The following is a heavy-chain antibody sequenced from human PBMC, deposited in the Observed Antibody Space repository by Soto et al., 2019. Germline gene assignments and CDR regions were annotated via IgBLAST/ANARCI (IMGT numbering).Heavy chain of an antibody. CDR3: ARDTRYCSSTSCFTHLGMDA. CDR2: ISSSSSYT. CDR1: GFTFSDYY. D-gene: IGHD2-2*01. J-gene: IGHJ6*02. V-gene: IGHV3-11*06. Sequence: GGSLRLSCAASGFTFSDYYMSWIRQAPGKGLEWVSYISSSSSYTNYADSVKGRFTISRDNAKNSPYLQMNSLRAEDTAVYYCARDTRYCSSTSCFTHLGMDAWGQGTTATVSS.